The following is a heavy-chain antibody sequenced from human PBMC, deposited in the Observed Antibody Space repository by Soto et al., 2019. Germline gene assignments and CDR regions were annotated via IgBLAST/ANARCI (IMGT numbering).Heavy chain of an antibody. Sequence: GGSLRLSCAASGFTFSSYGMHWVRQAPGKGLEWVAVIWYDGSNKYYADSVKGRFTISRDNSKNTLYLQMNSLRAEDTAVYYCARRGAVAGLHYWGQGTLVTVSS. CDR1: GFTFSSYG. D-gene: IGHD6-19*01. CDR2: IWYDGSNK. J-gene: IGHJ4*02. V-gene: IGHV3-33*01. CDR3: ARRGAVAGLHY.